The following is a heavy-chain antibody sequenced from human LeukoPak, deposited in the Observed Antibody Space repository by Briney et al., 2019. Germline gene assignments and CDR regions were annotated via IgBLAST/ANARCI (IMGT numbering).Heavy chain of an antibody. CDR3: ARSINYDILTGYYLKNWFDP. CDR1: GGSISSYY. D-gene: IGHD3-9*01. J-gene: IGHJ5*02. V-gene: IGHV4-59*08. CDR2: IYYSGST. Sequence: SETLSLTCTVSGGSISSYYWSWIRQPPGKGLEWIGYIYYSGSTNYNPSLKSRVTISADTSKNQFSLKLSSVTAADTAVYYCARSINYDILTGYYLKNWFDPWGQGTLVTVSS.